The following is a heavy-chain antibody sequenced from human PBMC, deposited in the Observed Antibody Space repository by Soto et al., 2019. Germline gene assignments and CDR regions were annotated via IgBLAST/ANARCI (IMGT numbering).Heavy chain of an antibody. D-gene: IGHD3-10*01. V-gene: IGHV3-48*01. CDR3: ARDQPTYYYGKASAFDI. CDR2: ISSSSSTI. Sequence: GSLRLSCAASGFTFSSYSMNWVRQAPGKGLEWVSYISSSSSTIYYADSVKGRFTISRDNAKNSLYLQMNSLRAEDTAVYYCARDQPTYYYGKASAFDIWGQGTMVTVSS. CDR1: GFTFSSYS. J-gene: IGHJ3*02.